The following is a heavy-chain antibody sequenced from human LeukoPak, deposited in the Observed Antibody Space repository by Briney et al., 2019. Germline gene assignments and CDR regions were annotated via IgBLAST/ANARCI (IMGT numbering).Heavy chain of an antibody. V-gene: IGHV5-51*01. J-gene: IGHJ2*01. CDR1: GYSFTNIW. D-gene: IGHD4-17*01. CDR2: IYPGDSDT. CDR3: ARPSTTVDWYFDL. Sequence: GESLKISCKGSGYSFTNIWIGWVRQMPGKGLEWMGIIYPGDSDTNYSPSFQGQVTISADKSIRTAYLQWSSLKASDTAIYYCARPSTTVDWYFDLWGRGTLVTVSS.